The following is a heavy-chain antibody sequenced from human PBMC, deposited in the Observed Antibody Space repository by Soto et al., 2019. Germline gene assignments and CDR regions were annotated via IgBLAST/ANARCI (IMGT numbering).Heavy chain of an antibody. CDR2: INPTGGAT. Sequence: ASVKVSCKASGYTFTGYYMHWVRQAPGQRLEWMGIINPTGGATTYAQKFQGRVTMTKDTSTSTVYMEMSSLRSEDTAVYYCTREGSSGRPFEYWGQGTLVTVSS. J-gene: IGHJ4*02. CDR1: GYTFTGYY. V-gene: IGHV1-46*01. D-gene: IGHD6-19*01. CDR3: TREGSSGRPFEY.